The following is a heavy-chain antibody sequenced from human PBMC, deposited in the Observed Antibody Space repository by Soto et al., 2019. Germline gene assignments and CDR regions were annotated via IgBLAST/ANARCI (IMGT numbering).Heavy chain of an antibody. CDR2: IYPGDSDT. Sequence: PGESLKISCQGSGYSFTTYWLAWVRQMPGKGLEWMGIIYPGDSDTRYSPSFQGQVTFSADKSITTAYLQWSSLKASDTAIYYCATARYSNYAMDVWGQGTTVTVSS. CDR3: ATARYSNYAMDV. D-gene: IGHD4-4*01. V-gene: IGHV5-51*01. J-gene: IGHJ6*02. CDR1: GYSFTTYW.